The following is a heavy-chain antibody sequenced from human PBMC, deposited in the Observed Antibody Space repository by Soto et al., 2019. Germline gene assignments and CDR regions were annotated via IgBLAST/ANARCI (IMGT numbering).Heavy chain of an antibody. D-gene: IGHD2-21*01. Sequence: EVHLLYSGGGLVQPGGSLRRSCAASGFTIRSYAMSWVRQAPGKGLEWVSGISGRDDSTYHADSVKGRFTISRDNSKNTLYLEMNSLRAEDTALYYCARKYSTPRFFDYWGQGTLVTVSS. CDR1: GFTIRSYA. CDR2: ISGRDDST. V-gene: IGHV3-23*01. J-gene: IGHJ4*02. CDR3: ARKYSTPRFFDY.